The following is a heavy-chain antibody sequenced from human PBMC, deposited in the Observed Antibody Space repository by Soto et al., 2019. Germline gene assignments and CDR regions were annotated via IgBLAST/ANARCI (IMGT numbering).Heavy chain of an antibody. CDR1: GDAISNYY. CDR2: VHESGST. V-gene: IGHV4-59*03. D-gene: IGHD1-20*01. J-gene: IGHJ4*02. Sequence: LQETGPRLVKPSETLSLNCSVSGDAISNYYRSWIRQTPGRGLEWIGCVHESGSTDYNPSLKGRVIISLHTSKSEFSLSLRSATAADTATFYCARGTRALITSFLAYCGQGIPVAVSS. CDR3: ARGTRALITSFLAY.